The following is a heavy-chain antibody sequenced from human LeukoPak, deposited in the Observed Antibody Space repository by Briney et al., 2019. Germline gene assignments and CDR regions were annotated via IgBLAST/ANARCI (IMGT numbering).Heavy chain of an antibody. V-gene: IGHV3-33*06. CDR2: IWYDGSNK. CDR1: GFTFSSYA. D-gene: IGHD1-26*01. Sequence: PGGSLRLSCAASGFTFSSYAMHWVRQAPGKGLEWVAVIWYDGSNKYYADSVKGRFTISRDNSKNTLYLQMNSLRAEDTAVYYCAKDLTSGSYSEYYFDYWGQGTLVTVSS. CDR3: AKDLTSGSYSEYYFDY. J-gene: IGHJ4*02.